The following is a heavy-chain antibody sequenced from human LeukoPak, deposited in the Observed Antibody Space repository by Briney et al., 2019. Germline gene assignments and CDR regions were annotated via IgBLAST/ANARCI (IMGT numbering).Heavy chain of an antibody. CDR3: ARDPGNYYGSGTPSVYYFDY. CDR2: IYYSGST. V-gene: IGHV4-39*07. D-gene: IGHD3-10*01. CDR1: GGSISSSSYY. J-gene: IGHJ4*02. Sequence: SETLSLTCTASGGSISSSSYYWGWIRQPPGKGLEWIGSIYYSGSTYYNPSLKSRVTISVDTSKNQFSLKLSSVTAADTAVYYCARDPGNYYGSGTPSVYYFDYWGQGTLVTVSS.